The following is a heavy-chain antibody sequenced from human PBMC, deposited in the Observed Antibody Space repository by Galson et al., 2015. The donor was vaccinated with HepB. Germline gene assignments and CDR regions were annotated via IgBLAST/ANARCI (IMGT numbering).Heavy chain of an antibody. D-gene: IGHD3-3*01. CDR3: ATGAVPWSGYRSYYYYYYMDV. J-gene: IGHJ6*03. V-gene: IGHV1-24*01. Sequence: SVKVSCKASGGTFSSYAISWVRQAPGKGLEWMGGFDPEDGETIYAQKFQGRVTMTEDTSTDTAYMELSSLRSEDTAVYYCATGAVPWSGYRSYYYYYYMDVWGKGTTVTVSS. CDR2: FDPEDGET. CDR1: GGTFSSYA.